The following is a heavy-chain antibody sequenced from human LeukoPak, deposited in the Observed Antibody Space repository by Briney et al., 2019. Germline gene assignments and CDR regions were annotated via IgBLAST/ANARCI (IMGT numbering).Heavy chain of an antibody. CDR1: GFIFSNYG. V-gene: IGHV3-33*01. CDR3: ATDTNLYGGPRASGGCDF. D-gene: IGHD4-23*01. Sequence: PGRSLRLSCAASGFIFSNYGMHWVRQAPGKGLEWVAVIWHGASNTYYADSVKGRFTISRDDSKNTLFLQMNSLRGEDTAVYYCATDTNLYGGPRASGGCDFWGQGTLVTVSS. CDR2: IWHGASNT. J-gene: IGHJ4*02.